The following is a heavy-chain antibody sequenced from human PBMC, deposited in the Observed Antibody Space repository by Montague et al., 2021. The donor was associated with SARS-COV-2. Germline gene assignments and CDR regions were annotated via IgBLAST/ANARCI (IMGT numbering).Heavy chain of an antibody. V-gene: IGHV4-31*03. D-gene: IGHD6-19*01. CDR3: ARGGSYSSGWYGVDYYYGMDV. CDR1: GGSISSGDYY. J-gene: IGHJ6*02. Sequence: TLSLTCTVSGGSISSGDYYWSWIRQHPGKGLEWIGYIYYSGSTYYNPSLKSRVTISVDTSKNQFSLKLSSVTAADTVVYYCARGGSYSSGWYGVDYYYGMDVWGQGTTVTVSS. CDR2: IYYSGST.